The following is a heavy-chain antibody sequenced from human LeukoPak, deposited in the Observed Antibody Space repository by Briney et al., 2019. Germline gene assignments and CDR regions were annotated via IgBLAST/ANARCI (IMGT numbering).Heavy chain of an antibody. CDR1: GFTVSSNY. V-gene: IGHV3-53*01. CDR3: ARDTSYYGMDV. CDR2: IYSGGSK. Sequence: GGSLRLSCAASGFTVSSNYMSWVCQAPGKGLEWVSVIYSGGSKYYADSVKGRFTIPRDNSKNTLYLQMNSLRAEDTAVYYCARDTSYYGMDVWGQGTTVTVSS. D-gene: IGHD3-16*01. J-gene: IGHJ6*02.